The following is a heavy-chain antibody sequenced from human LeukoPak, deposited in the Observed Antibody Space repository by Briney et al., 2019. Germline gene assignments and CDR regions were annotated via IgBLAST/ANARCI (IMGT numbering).Heavy chain of an antibody. CDR2: ISWDGGST. CDR1: GFTFDDYT. CDR3: ARGAGYCTSSSCHLWSDY. Sequence: GGSLRLSCAASGFTFDDYTMHWVRQAPGKGLEWVSLISWDGGSTYYADSVKGRFTISRDNSKNSLYLQMNSLRAEDTAVYYCARGAGYCTSSSCHLWSDYWGQGTLVTVSS. V-gene: IGHV3-43*01. J-gene: IGHJ4*02. D-gene: IGHD2-2*01.